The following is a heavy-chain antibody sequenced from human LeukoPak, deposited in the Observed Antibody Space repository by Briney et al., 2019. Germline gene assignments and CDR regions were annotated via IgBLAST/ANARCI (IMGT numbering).Heavy chain of an antibody. Sequence: GGSLRLSCAASGFTFSNDWMSWVRQAPGKGLEWVGRIKSKTDGGTTDYAAPVKGRFTISRDDSKNTLYLQMNSLKTEDTAVYYCSSDFYGGNIVDYWGQGTLVTVSS. CDR2: IKSKTDGGTT. V-gene: IGHV3-15*01. D-gene: IGHD4-23*01. CDR3: SSDFYGGNIVDY. CDR1: GFTFSNDW. J-gene: IGHJ4*02.